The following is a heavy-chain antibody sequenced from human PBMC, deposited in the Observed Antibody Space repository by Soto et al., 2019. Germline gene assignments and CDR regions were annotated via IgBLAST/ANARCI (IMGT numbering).Heavy chain of an antibody. CDR2: MYYSGST. Sequence: SETLSLTCTVSGGSISSSSYYWGWIRQPPGKGLEWIGSMYYSGSTYYNPSLKSRVTISVDTSKNQFSLKLSSVTAADTAVYYCAREVHTAMVFSDYWGQGTLVTVSS. D-gene: IGHD5-18*01. J-gene: IGHJ4*02. CDR1: GGSISSSSYY. CDR3: AREVHTAMVFSDY. V-gene: IGHV4-39*07.